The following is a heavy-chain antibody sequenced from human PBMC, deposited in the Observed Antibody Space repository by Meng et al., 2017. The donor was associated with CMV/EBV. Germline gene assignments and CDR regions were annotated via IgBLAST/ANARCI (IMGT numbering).Heavy chain of an antibody. CDR1: GGSISSYY. Sequence: SETLSLTCTVSGGSISSYYWSWIRQPPGKGLEWIGYIYYSGSTNYNPSLKSGVTISVDTSKNQFSLKLSSVTAADTAVYYCAEVMGGGDIVVVPAATEGSWFDPWGQGTLVTVSS. D-gene: IGHD2-2*01. CDR2: IYYSGST. J-gene: IGHJ5*02. CDR3: AEVMGGGDIVVVPAATEGSWFDP. V-gene: IGHV4-59*01.